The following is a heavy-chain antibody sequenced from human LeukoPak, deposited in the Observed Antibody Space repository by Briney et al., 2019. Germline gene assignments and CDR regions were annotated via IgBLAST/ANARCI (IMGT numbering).Heavy chain of an antibody. V-gene: IGHV4-34*12. D-gene: IGHD3-9*01. J-gene: IGHJ4*02. CDR2: IFYSGST. CDR3: ARGPEHYDILTGIDY. CDR1: GGSFSGYY. Sequence: SETLSLTCAVYGGSFSGYYWGWIRQPPGKGLEWIGTIFYSGSTYYNPSLKGRVTISVDTSKNQFSLKLSSVTAADTAVYYCARGPEHYDILTGIDYWGQGTLVTVSS.